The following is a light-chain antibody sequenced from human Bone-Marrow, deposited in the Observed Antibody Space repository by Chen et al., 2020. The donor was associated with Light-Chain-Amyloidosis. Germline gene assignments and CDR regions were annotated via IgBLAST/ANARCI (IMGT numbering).Light chain of an antibody. CDR1: DLPTKY. Sequence: SYELTQPPSLSVSPGQTARITCSGDDLPTKYAYWYQQKPGQAPVLVIHRDTERPSGISERFSGSSSGTKATLTISGVQAEEEADYHCQSADSSGTYEVIFGGGTKLTVL. J-gene: IGLJ2*01. CDR2: RDT. V-gene: IGLV3-25*02. CDR3: QSADSSGTYEVI.